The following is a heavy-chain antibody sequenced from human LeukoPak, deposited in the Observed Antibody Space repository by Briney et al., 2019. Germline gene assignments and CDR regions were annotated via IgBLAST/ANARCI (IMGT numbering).Heavy chain of an antibody. CDR3: ARGGASSIPLDY. CDR1: GGSFSGYY. Sequence: SETLSLTCAVYGGSFSGYYWSWTRQPPGKGPEWIGHISNSGSTYYSPSLSSRVTISLDTSKNQFSLKLRSVTAADTAVYYCARGGASSIPLDYWGRGTLVTVSS. J-gene: IGHJ4*02. D-gene: IGHD1-26*01. CDR2: ISNSGST. V-gene: IGHV4-59*01.